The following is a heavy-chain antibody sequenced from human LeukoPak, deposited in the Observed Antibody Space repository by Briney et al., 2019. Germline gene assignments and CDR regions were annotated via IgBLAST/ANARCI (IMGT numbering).Heavy chain of an antibody. CDR1: GYTFTSYY. V-gene: IGHV1-46*01. CDR2: INPSGGST. CDR3: ARDGGLSSSSSVDWFDP. Sequence: ASVKVSCKASGYTFTSYYMHWVRQAPGQGLEWMGIINPSGGSTSYAQKFQGRVTMTRDMSTSTVYMELSSLRSEDTAVYYCARDGGLSSSSSVDWFDPWGQGTLVIVSS. D-gene: IGHD6-6*01. J-gene: IGHJ5*02.